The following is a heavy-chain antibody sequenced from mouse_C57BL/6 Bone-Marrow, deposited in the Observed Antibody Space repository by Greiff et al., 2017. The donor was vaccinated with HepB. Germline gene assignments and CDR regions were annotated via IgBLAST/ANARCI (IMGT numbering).Heavy chain of an antibody. V-gene: IGHV1-81*01. CDR1: GYTFTSYG. D-gene: IGHD1-1*01. CDR3: EKRYYYGGRYSLDY. J-gene: IGHJ2*01. Sequence: VQLQQSGAELARPGASVKLSCKASGYTFTSYGISWVKQRPGQGLEWIGEIYPRSGNTYYNEKFKGKATLTADKSSSTAYMELRSLTSEDSAVYFCEKRYYYGGRYSLDYWGQGTTLTVSS. CDR2: IYPRSGNT.